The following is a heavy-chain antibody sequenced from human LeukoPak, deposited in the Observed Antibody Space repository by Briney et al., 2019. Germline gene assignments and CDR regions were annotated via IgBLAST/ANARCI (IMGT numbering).Heavy chain of an antibody. CDR1: GGSISSDY. D-gene: IGHD3-22*01. CDR3: ARLSGYSSGHYYSDY. Sequence: TLSLTCTVSGGSISSDYWSWIRQPPGKGLEWIGYIYYRGSTNYNPSLKSRVTISVDTSKNQFSLKLSSVTAADTAVYYCARLSGYSSGHYYSDYWGQGTLVTVSS. J-gene: IGHJ4*02. CDR2: IYYRGST. V-gene: IGHV4-59*01.